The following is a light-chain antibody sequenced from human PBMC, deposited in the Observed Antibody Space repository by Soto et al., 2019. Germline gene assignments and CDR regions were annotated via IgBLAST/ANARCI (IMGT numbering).Light chain of an antibody. Sequence: IQMSQSPSTLSASGGDTFTFNWRASQSVSGWLAWYQQKPGEAPKLLIYDASALPRGVPSSFSGSGSGTKFTLTLASLQPDAFATYYCQQYETFSGTFGPGTKVDIK. CDR1: QSVSGW. J-gene: IGKJ1*01. CDR2: DAS. V-gene: IGKV1-5*01. CDR3: QQYETFSGT.